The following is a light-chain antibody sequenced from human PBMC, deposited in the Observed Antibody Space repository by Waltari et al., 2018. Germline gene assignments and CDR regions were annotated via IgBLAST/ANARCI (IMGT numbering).Light chain of an antibody. J-gene: IGLJ3*02. CDR2: DDS. V-gene: IGLV1-40*01. Sequence: QSALTQPPSVSVAPGQRVTISCTGSTSNVVATYGVHWYQQLPGEAPKLLIHDDSSRPSGVPDRFSGSKSGTSAYLAITGLQAEDEADYYCQSYDGSLTGWVFGGGTNLAVL. CDR3: QSYDGSLTGWV. CDR1: TSNVVATYG.